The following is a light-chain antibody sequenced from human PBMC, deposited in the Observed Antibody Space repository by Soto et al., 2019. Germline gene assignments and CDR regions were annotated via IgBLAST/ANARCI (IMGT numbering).Light chain of an antibody. CDR2: DVS. V-gene: IGLV2-14*01. CDR3: SSYTGSTTYV. CDR1: SSDVGGYNY. J-gene: IGLJ1*01. Sequence: QSVLTQPASVSGSPGQSITISCTGTSSDVGGYNYVSWYQQHPGKAPKLMIYDVSNRPSGVSNRFSGSKSGNTASLTISGLQAEDEAEYYCSSYTGSTTYVFGIRTKVTVL.